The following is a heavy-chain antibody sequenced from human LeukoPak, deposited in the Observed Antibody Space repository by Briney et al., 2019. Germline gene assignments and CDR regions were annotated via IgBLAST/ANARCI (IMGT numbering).Heavy chain of an antibody. V-gene: IGHV3-48*03. CDR2: ISSSGSTI. D-gene: IGHD3-9*01. CDR1: GFTFSSYE. CDR3: STLAITNNLVYYDILTGYYPFDY. Sequence: GGSLRLSCAASGFTFSSYEMNWVRQAPGKGLEWVSYISSSGSTIYYADSVKGRFTISRDNAKNSLYLQMNSLRAEDTAVYYCSTLAITNNLVYYDILTGYYPFDYWVQGTLVTVSS. J-gene: IGHJ4*02.